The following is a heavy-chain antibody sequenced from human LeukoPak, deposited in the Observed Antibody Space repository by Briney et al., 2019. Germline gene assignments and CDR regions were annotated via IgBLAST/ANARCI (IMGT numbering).Heavy chain of an antibody. Sequence: GGSLRLSCAASGFTFSSYAMSWVRQAPGKGLEWVSAISGSGGSTYYADSVKGRFTISRDNSKNTLYLQMNILRAEDTAVYYCAKLDTIFGGLSLDVWSDAFDIWGQGTMVTVSS. V-gene: IGHV3-23*01. CDR1: GFTFSSYA. D-gene: IGHD3-3*01. CDR3: AKLDTIFGGLSLDVWSDAFDI. CDR2: ISGSGGST. J-gene: IGHJ3*02.